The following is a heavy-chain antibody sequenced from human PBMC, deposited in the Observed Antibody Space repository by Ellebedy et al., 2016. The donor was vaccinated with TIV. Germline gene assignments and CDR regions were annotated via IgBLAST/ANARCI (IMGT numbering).Heavy chain of an antibody. CDR3: ASRIVGVVPKPLDH. CDR1: GGTFSTYA. V-gene: IGHV1-69*06. D-gene: IGHD3-3*01. CDR2: IIPVLTTA. J-gene: IGHJ4*02. Sequence: AASVKVSCKASGGTFSTYAISWVRHAPGQGLEFMGGIIPVLTTANHAQRFQGRLTITADKSTSTAYMELRSLRSEDTAVYYCASRIVGVVPKPLDHWGQGTLVTVSS.